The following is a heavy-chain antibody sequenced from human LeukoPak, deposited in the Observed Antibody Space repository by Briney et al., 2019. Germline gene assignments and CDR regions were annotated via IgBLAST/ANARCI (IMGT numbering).Heavy chain of an antibody. CDR2: IGGEDNNR. CDR1: GFDFTTYR. J-gene: IGHJ4*02. Sequence: HPGGSLRLSCAASGFDFTTYRMRWVRHAPGKGLVWVSRIGGEDNNRTYADSVKGRFAISRDNAKNMLYLQMDRLRAEDTAVYYCVPNLFDYWGQGALVTVPS. CDR3: VPNLFDY. V-gene: IGHV3-74*01.